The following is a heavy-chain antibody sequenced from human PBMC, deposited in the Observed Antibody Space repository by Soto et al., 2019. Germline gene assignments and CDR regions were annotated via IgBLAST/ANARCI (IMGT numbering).Heavy chain of an antibody. V-gene: IGHV3-30-3*01. CDR3: AGHLASRYSDSWYKGWHIDY. D-gene: IGHD1-26*01. J-gene: IGHJ4*02. Sequence: QVHLVESGGGVVQPGRSLRLSCAASGFTFSNYAMHWVRQAPGKGLEWVAVISYDGSDKYNANSVKGRFTISRDNSKNTLYLQMDSLRAEDTAMYYCAGHLASRYSDSWYKGWHIDYWGQGTLVTVSS. CDR1: GFTFSNYA. CDR2: ISYDGSDK.